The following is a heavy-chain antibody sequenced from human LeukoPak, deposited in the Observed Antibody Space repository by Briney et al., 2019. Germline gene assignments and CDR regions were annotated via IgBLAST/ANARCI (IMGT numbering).Heavy chain of an antibody. Sequence: SETLSLTCAVYGGSFSGYYWSWIRQPPGKGLEWSGEINHSGSTNYNPSLKSRVTISVDTSKNQFSLKLSSVTAADTAVYYCARHNIHGAVAGPGFDYWGQGTLVTVSS. CDR3: ARHNIHGAVAGPGFDY. CDR2: INHSGST. D-gene: IGHD6-19*01. CDR1: GGSFSGYY. J-gene: IGHJ4*02. V-gene: IGHV4-34*01.